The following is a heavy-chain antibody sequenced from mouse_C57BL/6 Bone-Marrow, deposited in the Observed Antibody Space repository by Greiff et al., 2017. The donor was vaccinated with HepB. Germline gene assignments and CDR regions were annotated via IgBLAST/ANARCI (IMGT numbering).Heavy chain of an antibody. CDR1: GYSITSGYY. D-gene: IGHD4-1*01. J-gene: IGHJ2*01. CDR3: AREEGLTGTDFDY. CDR2: ISYDGSN. Sequence: EVKVEESGPGLVKPSQSLSLTCSVPGYSITSGYYWKWIRQFPGNKLEWMGYISYDGSNNYNPSLKNRISITRDTSKNQFFLKLNSVTTEDTATYYCAREEGLTGTDFDYWGQGTTLTVSS. V-gene: IGHV3-6*01.